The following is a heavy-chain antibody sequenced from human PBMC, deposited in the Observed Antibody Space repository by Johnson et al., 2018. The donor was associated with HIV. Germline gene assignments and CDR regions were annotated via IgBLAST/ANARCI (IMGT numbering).Heavy chain of an antibody. CDR2: IRYDGSNK. J-gene: IGHJ3*02. CDR3: AKVQQLGPGGTFYI. D-gene: IGHD6-13*01. Sequence: QVQLVESGGGVVQPGGSLRLSCAASGFTFSSYGMHWVRQAPGKGLEWVLFIRYDGSNKYYADSVKGRFTISRDNSKNTLYLQMNSLRAEDTAVYYCAKVQQLGPGGTFYIWCQGTMVTVSS. V-gene: IGHV3-30*02. CDR1: GFTFSSYG.